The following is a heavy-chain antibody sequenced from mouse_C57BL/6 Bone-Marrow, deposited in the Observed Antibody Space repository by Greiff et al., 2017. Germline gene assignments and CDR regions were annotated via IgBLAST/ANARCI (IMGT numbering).Heavy chain of an antibody. Sequence: QVQLQQPGAELVKPGASVKLSCKASGYTFTSYWMHWVKQRPGQGLEWIGMIQPNRGSTNYNEKFKSKATLTVDKSSSTAYMQLSSLTSEVPAVYSCASPGGYHSAYSFDYWGQGTTLTVSS. V-gene: IGHV1-64*01. J-gene: IGHJ2*01. CDR3: ASPGGYHSAYSFDY. CDR2: IQPNRGST. CDR1: GYTFTSYW. D-gene: IGHD3-1*01.